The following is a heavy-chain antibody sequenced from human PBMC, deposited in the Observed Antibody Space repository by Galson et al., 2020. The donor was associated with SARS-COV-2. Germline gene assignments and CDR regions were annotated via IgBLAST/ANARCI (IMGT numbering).Heavy chain of an antibody. CDR1: GEGVGGTRLH. D-gene: IGHD1-26*01. V-gene: IGHV4-39*01. J-gene: IGHJ4*02. CDR2: LRYGGAT. CDR3: ARQAVGAEFEY. Sequence: KTSETLSLTCAGPGEGVGGTRLHRTRLHQPAVIRLHRTGRLRYGGATNYNPSFKRRVTMSIDTSENRFSLKLTSVTAADTAVYYCARQAVGAEFEYWGQGTLVAVSS.